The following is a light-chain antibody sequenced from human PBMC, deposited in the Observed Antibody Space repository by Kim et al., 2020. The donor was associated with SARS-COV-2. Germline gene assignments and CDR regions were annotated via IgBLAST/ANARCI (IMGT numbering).Light chain of an antibody. Sequence: GKPVTTSCTRSMGSLDVNYVQWYQQRPGGFPTTVIYEDDQRPSGVSDRFSGSIDNSSNSASLTISGLMTEDEADYYCQSYNRDNVIFGGGTQLTVL. CDR2: EDD. CDR1: MGSLDVNY. J-gene: IGLJ2*01. CDR3: QSYNRDNVI. V-gene: IGLV6-57*01.